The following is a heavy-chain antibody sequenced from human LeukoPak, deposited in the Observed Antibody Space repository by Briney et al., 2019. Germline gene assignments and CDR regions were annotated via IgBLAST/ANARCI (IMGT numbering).Heavy chain of an antibody. J-gene: IGHJ4*02. D-gene: IGHD2-2*01. CDR2: IYYSGST. CDR3: ARPPGFSTSFWD. V-gene: IGHV4-39*01. CDR1: GGSISGSSYS. Sequence: SETLSLTCTVSGGSISGSSYSWGWIRQPPGKGLEWIGSIYYSGSTYYKPSLKSRVTISVDTPKNQFSLKLSSVTAADTAVYYCARPPGFSTSFWDWGQGTLVTVSS.